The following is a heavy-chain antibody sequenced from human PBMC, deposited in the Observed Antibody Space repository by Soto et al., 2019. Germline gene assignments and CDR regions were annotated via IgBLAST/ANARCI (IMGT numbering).Heavy chain of an antibody. Sequence: ASVKVSCKASGYTFTSYDINWVRQATGQRLEWMGWMNASNGNTEYSQKFQGRVTITRDTSASTAYMELSSLRSEDTAVYYCASGYSYENDAFDIWGQGTMVTVSS. CDR1: GYTFTSYD. CDR3: ASGYSYENDAFDI. D-gene: IGHD5-18*01. V-gene: IGHV1-3*01. J-gene: IGHJ3*02. CDR2: MNASNGNT.